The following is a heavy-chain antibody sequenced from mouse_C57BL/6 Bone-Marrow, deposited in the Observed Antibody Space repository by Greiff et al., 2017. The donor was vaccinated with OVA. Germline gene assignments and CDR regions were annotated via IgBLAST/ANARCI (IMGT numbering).Heavy chain of an antibody. CDR2: IDPSDSET. Sequence: QVQLQQPGAELVRPGSSVKLSCKASGYTFTSYWMHWVKQRPIQGLEWIGNIDPSDSETHYNQKFKDKATLTVDKSSSTAYMQLSSLTSEDSAVYYCARRRWLLCMDYWGQGTSVTVSS. V-gene: IGHV1-52*01. CDR1: GYTFTSYW. J-gene: IGHJ4*01. CDR3: ARRRWLLCMDY. D-gene: IGHD2-3*01.